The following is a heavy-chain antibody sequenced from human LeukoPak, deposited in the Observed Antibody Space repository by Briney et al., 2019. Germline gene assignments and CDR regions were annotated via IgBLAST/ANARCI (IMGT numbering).Heavy chain of an antibody. CDR1: GFSLGSSGVG. D-gene: IGHD2-21*02. Sequence: SGPTLVKPTQTLTLTCTFSGFSLGSSGVGVGWIRQPPGKALEWLALIYWNDDKRYSPSLRSRLTITRDSSKNQVVLILTNMDPVDTATYYCIHRRGGNYNDAFDIWGQGTMVTVSS. V-gene: IGHV2-5*01. CDR2: IYWNDDK. CDR3: IHRRGGNYNDAFDI. J-gene: IGHJ3*02.